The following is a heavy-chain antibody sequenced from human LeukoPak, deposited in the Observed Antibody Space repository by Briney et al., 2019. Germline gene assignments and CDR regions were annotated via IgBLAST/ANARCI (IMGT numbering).Heavy chain of an antibody. CDR2: ISWNSGSI. CDR3: AKDYYYGSGSYYGMDV. V-gene: IGHV3-9*01. CDR1: GFTFDDYA. J-gene: IGHJ6*02. Sequence: PGTSLRLSCAASGFTFDDYAMHWVRQAPGKGLEWVSGISWNSGSIGYADSVKGRFTISRDNAENSLYLQMNSLRAEDTALYYCAKDYYYGSGSYYGMDVWGQGTTVTVSS. D-gene: IGHD3-10*01.